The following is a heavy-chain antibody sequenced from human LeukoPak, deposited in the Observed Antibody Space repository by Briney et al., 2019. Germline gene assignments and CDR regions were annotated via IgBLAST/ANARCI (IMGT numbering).Heavy chain of an antibody. Sequence: PGGSRRLSCAASGFSFSGYNMNWARQAPGQGLEWVSYISSSGTTVYYADSVKGRFTISRDNAKNSLYLQMNSLRDADTAVYYCVMVRGVSFDYWGQGTLVTVSS. CDR2: ISSSGTTV. D-gene: IGHD3-10*01. J-gene: IGHJ4*02. CDR1: GFSFSGYN. CDR3: VMVRGVSFDY. V-gene: IGHV3-48*02.